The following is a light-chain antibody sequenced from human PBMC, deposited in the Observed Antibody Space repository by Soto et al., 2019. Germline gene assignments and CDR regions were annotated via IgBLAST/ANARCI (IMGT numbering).Light chain of an antibody. J-gene: IGKJ2*01. CDR2: GAS. CDR1: QSISSSY. V-gene: IGKV3-20*01. Sequence: EIVLTQSPGTLSLSPGERATLSCRASQSISSSYLAWYQQKPGQAPRLLIYGASNRATGIPDRFSGSGSGTDFTLAINRLEPEDFAVYYCQQYGSSSYTFGQGTKLDNK. CDR3: QQYGSSSYT.